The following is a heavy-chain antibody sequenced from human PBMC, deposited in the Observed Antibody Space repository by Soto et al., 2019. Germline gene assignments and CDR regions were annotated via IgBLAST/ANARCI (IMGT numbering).Heavy chain of an antibody. V-gene: IGHV3-30*03. CDR1: GFTFSNYG. CDR2: ISYDGNDR. D-gene: IGHD1-1*01. CDR3: AQKDDGSPLES. J-gene: IGHJ4*02. Sequence: QVQLVESGGGVVQPGRSLTVSCAASGFTFSNYGMHWVRQPPGKGLEWVAVISYDGNDRHYTDSVKGRFTISRDNSKKSLYSHMNRLRAEDTALYYCAQKDDGSPLESGAQGTLVT.